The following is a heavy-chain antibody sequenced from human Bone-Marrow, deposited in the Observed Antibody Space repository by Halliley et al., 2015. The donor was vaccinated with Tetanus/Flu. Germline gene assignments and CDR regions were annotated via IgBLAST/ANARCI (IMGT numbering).Heavy chain of an antibody. CDR2: VYPADSDS. V-gene: IGHV5-51*03. D-gene: IGHD5-12*01. Sequence: QLVQSGAEVKKPGESLKISCQGSGYYFSSYWIGWVRQMPGKGLEWMGPVYPADSDSRYGPSFQGHVTISADKSISTAYLQWSSLKASDTAMYYCAGFGDGYKTFAYWGEGPLVTVSS. CDR3: AGFGDGYKTFAY. J-gene: IGHJ4*02. CDR1: GYYFSSYW.